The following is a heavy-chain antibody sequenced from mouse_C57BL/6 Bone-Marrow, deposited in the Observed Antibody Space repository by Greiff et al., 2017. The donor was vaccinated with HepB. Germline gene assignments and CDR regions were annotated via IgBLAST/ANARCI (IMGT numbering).Heavy chain of an antibody. CDR1: GYTFTSYW. V-gene: IGHV1-69*01. CDR2: IDPSDSYT. Sequence: QVQLQQPGAELVMPGASVKLSCKASGYTFTSYWMHWVKQRPGQGLEWIGEIDPSDSYTNYNQKFKGKSTLTVDKSSSTAYMQLSSLTSEDSAVYYCARWGYCSSYRAMDYWGQGTSVTVSS. D-gene: IGHD1-1*01. CDR3: ARWGYCSSYRAMDY. J-gene: IGHJ4*01.